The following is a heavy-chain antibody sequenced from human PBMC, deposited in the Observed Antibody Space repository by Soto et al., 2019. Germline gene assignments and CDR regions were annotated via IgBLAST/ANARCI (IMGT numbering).Heavy chain of an antibody. CDR3: ARCPLGSEYLHYSSMDV. J-gene: IGHJ6*03. CDR2: IYYSGST. CDR1: GDSLSSYF. Sequence: QVQLQESGPGLVKPSETLSLTCTVSGDSLSSYFWSWIRQPPGKGLEWIGDIYYSGSTKYNPSLKSRVTISIDTSKKQFSLKVWSVTAADTGVYYCARCPLGSEYLHYSSMDVGGKGTTVPVSS. D-gene: IGHD1-26*01. V-gene: IGHV4-59*01.